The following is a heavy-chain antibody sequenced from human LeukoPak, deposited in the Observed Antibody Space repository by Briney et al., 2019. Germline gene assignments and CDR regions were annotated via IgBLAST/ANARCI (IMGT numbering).Heavy chain of an antibody. CDR2: TYYRSKWYI. Sequence: SQTLSLTCAISGDSVSSNSAAWNCIRQSPSRGLEWLGRTYYRSKWYIDYAVSVKSRITINPDTSKNQFSLQLNSVTPEDTAVYYCARDQIIAALGTFDYWGQGTLVTVSS. D-gene: IGHD6-13*01. CDR3: ARDQIIAALGTFDY. J-gene: IGHJ4*02. V-gene: IGHV6-1*01. CDR1: GDSVSSNSAA.